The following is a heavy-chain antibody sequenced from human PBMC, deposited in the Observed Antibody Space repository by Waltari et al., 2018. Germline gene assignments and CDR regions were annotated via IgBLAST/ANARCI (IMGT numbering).Heavy chain of an antibody. Sequence: EVQLVQSGVEVSKSGESLQISCKASGYTFSDYWIGWLRQMPGKGLEWMGLIYGGDSDTRYNPSFQGQVTISVDRSTSTAYLQWSALQASDSATYYCARQKKIRKVGWFDPWGQGTLVSVSS. J-gene: IGHJ5*02. CDR3: ARQKKIRKVGWFDP. D-gene: IGHD3-16*01. CDR1: GYTFSDYW. V-gene: IGHV5-51*01. CDR2: IYGGDSDT.